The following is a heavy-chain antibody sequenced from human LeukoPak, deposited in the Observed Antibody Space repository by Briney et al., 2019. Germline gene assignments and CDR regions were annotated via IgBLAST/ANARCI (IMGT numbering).Heavy chain of an antibody. CDR1: GGSISSGGYS. J-gene: IGHJ6*02. Sequence: SQTLSLTCAVSGGSISSGGYSWSWIRQPPGKGLEWIGYIYHSGSTYYNPSLKSRVTISVDRSKNQFSLKLSSVTAADTAVYYCASAGYYYDSSGYYPNGMDVWGQGTTVTVSS. CDR3: ASAGYYYDSSGYYPNGMDV. V-gene: IGHV4-30-2*01. CDR2: IYHSGST. D-gene: IGHD3-22*01.